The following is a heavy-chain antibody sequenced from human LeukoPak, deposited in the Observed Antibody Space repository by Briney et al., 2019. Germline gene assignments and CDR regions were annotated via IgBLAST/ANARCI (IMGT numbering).Heavy chain of an antibody. J-gene: IGHJ5*02. CDR3: ARGIAAAGKGWFDP. CDR1: GYTFTGYY. CDR2: INPNSGGT. D-gene: IGHD6-13*01. Sequence: ASVKVSCKASGYTFTGYYTHWVRQAPGQGLEWMGWINPNSGGTNYAQKFQGRVTMTRDTSISTAYMELSRLRSDDTAVYYCARGIAAAGKGWFDPWGQGTLVTVSS. V-gene: IGHV1-2*02.